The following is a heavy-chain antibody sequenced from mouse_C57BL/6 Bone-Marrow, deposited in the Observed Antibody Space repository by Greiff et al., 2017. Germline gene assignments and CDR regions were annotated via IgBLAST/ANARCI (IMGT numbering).Heavy chain of an antibody. CDR1: GYSITSGYY. J-gene: IGHJ2*01. V-gene: IGHV3-6*01. CDR2: ISYDGSN. Sequence: VQLKESGPGLVKPSQSLSLTCSVTGYSITSGYYWNWIRQFPGNKLEWMGYISYDGSNNYNPSLKNRISITRDTSKNQFFLKLNSVTTEDTATYYCASKDYGLDYWGQGTTLTVSS. CDR3: ASKDYGLDY. D-gene: IGHD1-1*01.